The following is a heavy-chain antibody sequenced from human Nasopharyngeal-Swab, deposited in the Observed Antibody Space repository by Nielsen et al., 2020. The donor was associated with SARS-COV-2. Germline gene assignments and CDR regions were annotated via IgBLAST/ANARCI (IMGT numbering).Heavy chain of an antibody. J-gene: IGHJ4*02. CDR2: IYPGDSDT. D-gene: IGHD2-21*01. V-gene: IGHV5-51*01. CDR3: ARGLRPGDPFGY. Sequence: VRQMPRKGLEWMGIIYPGDSDTIYSPSFQGKVNISADKSISTAYLQWSSLKASDTAMYYCARGLRPGDPFGYWGQGTLVTVSS.